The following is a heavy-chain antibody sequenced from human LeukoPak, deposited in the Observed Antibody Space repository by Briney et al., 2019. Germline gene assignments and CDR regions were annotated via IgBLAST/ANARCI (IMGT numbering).Heavy chain of an antibody. V-gene: IGHV4-38-2*02. CDR3: ARVGSSGWYYNWFDP. CDR2: IYHSGST. CDR1: GYSISSGYY. D-gene: IGHD6-19*01. J-gene: IGHJ5*02. Sequence: SETLPLTCTVSGYSISSGYYWGWIRQPPGKGLEWIGSIYHSGSTYYNPSLKSRVTISVDTSKNQFSLKLSSVTAADTAVYYCARVGSSGWYYNWFDPWGQGTLVTVSS.